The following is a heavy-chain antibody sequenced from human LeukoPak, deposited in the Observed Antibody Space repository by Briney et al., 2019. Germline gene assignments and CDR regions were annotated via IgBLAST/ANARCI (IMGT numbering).Heavy chain of an antibody. V-gene: IGHV3-74*01. J-gene: IGHJ6*02. CDR3: ARGIKNYYGVDV. CDR1: GFTFTSYW. D-gene: IGHD2-15*01. CDR2: IKGDESST. Sequence: GGSLRLSCAASGFTFTSYWIHWVRHAPGKELVWVSRIKGDESSTNYADSVKGRFTISRDNAKNTVYLHMNSLRVEDAAVYYCARGIKNYYGVDVWGQGTTVTVSS.